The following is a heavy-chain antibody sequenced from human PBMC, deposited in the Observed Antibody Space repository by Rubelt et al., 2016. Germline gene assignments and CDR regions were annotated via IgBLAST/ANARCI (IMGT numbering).Heavy chain of an antibody. CDR1: GESFSGYY. CDR2: INHSGST. V-gene: IGHV4-34*01. CDR3: ARGRTGGSRAASY. D-gene: IGHD3-10*01. J-gene: IGHJ4*02. Sequence: QVQLQQWGAGLLKPSETLSLTCAVYGESFSGYYWSWIRQLPGKGLEWIGEINHSGSTNYNPSLKSRVTISVDTSKNQLCLKLGAVTAADTAVYYCARGRTGGSRAASYWGQGTLVTVSS.